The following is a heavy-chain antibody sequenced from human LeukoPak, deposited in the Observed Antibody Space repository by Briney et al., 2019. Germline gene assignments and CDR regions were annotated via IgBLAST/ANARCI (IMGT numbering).Heavy chain of an antibody. V-gene: IGHV1-2*06. D-gene: IGHD5-24*01. Sequence: ASVKVSCKASGYTFTGYYMHWVRQAPGQGLEWMGRINPNSGGTNYAQKFQGGVTMTRDTSISTAYMELSRLRSDDTAVYYCARGDGYNFYGMDVWGQGTTVTVSS. CDR3: ARGDGYNFYGMDV. J-gene: IGHJ6*02. CDR1: GYTFTGYY. CDR2: INPNSGGT.